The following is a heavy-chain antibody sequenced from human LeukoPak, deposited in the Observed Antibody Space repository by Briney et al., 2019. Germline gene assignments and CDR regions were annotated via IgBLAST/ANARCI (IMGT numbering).Heavy chain of an antibody. V-gene: IGHV4-59*01. CDR3: ARSYYDFWSGHNWFDP. CDR2: IYYSGST. D-gene: IGHD3-3*01. Sequence: PSETLSLTCTVSGGSISSYYWSWIRQPPGKGLEWIGYIYYSGSTNYNPSLKSRVTISVDTSKNQFSLKLSSVTAADTAVYYCARSYYDFWSGHNWFDPWGQGTLVTVSS. CDR1: GGSISSYY. J-gene: IGHJ5*02.